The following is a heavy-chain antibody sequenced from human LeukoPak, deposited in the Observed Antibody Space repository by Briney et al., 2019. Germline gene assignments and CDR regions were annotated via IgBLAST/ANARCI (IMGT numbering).Heavy chain of an antibody. CDR3: ARVRPLYSSSWYQGYFGY. J-gene: IGHJ4*02. CDR2: ISAYNGNT. D-gene: IGHD6-13*01. V-gene: IGHV1-18*01. CDR1: GYTFTGYG. Sequence: ASVKVSCKASGYTFTGYGISWVRQAPRQGLEWMGWISAYNGNTNYAQKLQGRVTMTTDTSTSTAYMELRSLRSDDTAVYYCARVRPLYSSSWYQGYFGYWGQGTLVTVSS.